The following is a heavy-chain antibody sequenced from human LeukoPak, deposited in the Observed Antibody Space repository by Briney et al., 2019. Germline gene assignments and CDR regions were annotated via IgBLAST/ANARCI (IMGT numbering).Heavy chain of an antibody. Sequence: GASVKVSCKASGYTFTGYYMHWVRQAPGQGLEWMGWINPNSGGTNYAQKFQGRVTMTRDTSISTAYMELSRLRSDDTAVYYCARDLSGYSGYDYGYWGQGTLVTVSS. CDR1: GYTFTGYY. J-gene: IGHJ4*02. CDR3: ARDLSGYSGYDYGY. CDR2: INPNSGGT. D-gene: IGHD5-12*01. V-gene: IGHV1-2*02.